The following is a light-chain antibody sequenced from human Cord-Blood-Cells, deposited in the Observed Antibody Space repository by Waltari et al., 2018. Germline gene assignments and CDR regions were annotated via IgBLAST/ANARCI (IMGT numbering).Light chain of an antibody. J-gene: IGLJ2*01. V-gene: IGLV2-23*03. Sequence: QSALTQPASVSGSPGQSITISCTGTSSDVGSYNLVPWYQQHPGKAPKLMIYEGSKRPSGVSNLFSGSKSGNTASLTISGLQAEDEADYYCCSYAGSSTFVVFGGGTKLTVL. CDR3: CSYAGSSTFVV. CDR2: EGS. CDR1: SSDVGSYNL.